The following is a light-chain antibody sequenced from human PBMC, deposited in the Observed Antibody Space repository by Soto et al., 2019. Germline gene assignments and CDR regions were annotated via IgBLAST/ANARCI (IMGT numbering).Light chain of an antibody. CDR2: TLS. CDR1: QSLLDSDDGNTY. Sequence: DILMTQTPLSLPVTPEEPASISCRSSQSLLDSDDGNTYLDWYLQKPGQSPQLLISTLSYRASGVPDRFNGSGSGTDFTLKISRVEAEDVGVYYCMQRIEFPYTFGQGTKLEIK. J-gene: IGKJ2*01. CDR3: MQRIEFPYT. V-gene: IGKV2-40*01.